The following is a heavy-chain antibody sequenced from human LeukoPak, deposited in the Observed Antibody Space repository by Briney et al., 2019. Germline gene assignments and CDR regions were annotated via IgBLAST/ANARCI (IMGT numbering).Heavy chain of an antibody. CDR1: GFTFSSYA. V-gene: IGHV3-30-3*01. CDR3: SYYGDYVPFDY. J-gene: IGHJ4*02. Sequence: PGGSLRLSCAASGFTFSSYAMHWVRQAPGKGLEWVAVISYDGSNKYYADSVKGRFTISRDNSKNTLYLQMNSLRAEDTAVYYCSYYGDYVPFDYWGQGTLVTVSS. D-gene: IGHD4-17*01. CDR2: ISYDGSNK.